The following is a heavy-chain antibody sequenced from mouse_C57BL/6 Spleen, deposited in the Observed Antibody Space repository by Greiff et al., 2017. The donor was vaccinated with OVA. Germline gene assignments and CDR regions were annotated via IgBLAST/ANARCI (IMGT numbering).Heavy chain of an antibody. Sequence: VQLKQSGAELVRPGASVKLSCTASGFNIKDYYMHWVKQRPEQGLEWIGRIDPEDGDTEYAPKFQGKATMTADTSSNTAYLQLSSLTSEDTAVYYCVYDYDGYYFDYWGQGTTLTVSS. D-gene: IGHD2-4*01. CDR3: VYDYDGYYFDY. V-gene: IGHV14-1*01. CDR2: IDPEDGDT. J-gene: IGHJ2*01. CDR1: GFNIKDYY.